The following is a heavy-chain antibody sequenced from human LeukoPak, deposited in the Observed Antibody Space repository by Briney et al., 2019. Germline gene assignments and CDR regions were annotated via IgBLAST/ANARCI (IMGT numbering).Heavy chain of an antibody. D-gene: IGHD6-19*01. CDR3: ARYSVAGLGNWFDP. V-gene: IGHV3-11*01. J-gene: IGHJ5*02. CDR2: ISSSGSTI. Sequence: PGGSLGLSCAASGFTFSDYYMSWIRQAPGKGLEWVSYISSSGSTIYYADSVRGRFTISRDNAKDSLYLQMNSLRAEDTAVYYCARYSVAGLGNWFDPWGQGTLVTVSS. CDR1: GFTFSDYY.